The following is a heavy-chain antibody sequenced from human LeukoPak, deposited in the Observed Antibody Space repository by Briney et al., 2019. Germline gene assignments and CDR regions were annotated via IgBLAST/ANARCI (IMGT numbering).Heavy chain of an antibody. CDR1: GGSISSGDYY. D-gene: IGHD1-26*01. Sequence: SETLSLICTVSGGSISSGDYYWSWIRQPPGKGLEWIGYIYYSGSTYYNPSLKSRVSISVDTSKNQFSLKLSSVTAADTAVYYCARAVGATGTDNFDYWGQGTLVTVSS. CDR2: IYYSGST. CDR3: ARAVGATGTDNFDY. V-gene: IGHV4-30-4*01. J-gene: IGHJ4*02.